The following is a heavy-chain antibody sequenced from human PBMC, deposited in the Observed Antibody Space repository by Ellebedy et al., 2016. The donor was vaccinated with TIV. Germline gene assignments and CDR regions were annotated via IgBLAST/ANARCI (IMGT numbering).Heavy chain of an antibody. D-gene: IGHD1-14*01. V-gene: IGHV3-30*03. J-gene: IGHJ4*02. Sequence: GGSLRLSXAASGFTFSRHGMHWVRQAPGKGLEWVAVTSADGDNRNYADSVKGRFTISRDNSKNKLFLQMNSLRTEDTAVYCAKWASVVGTTDYWGQGTPVTVSS. CDR1: GFTFSRHG. CDR3: KWASVVGTTDY. CDR2: TSADGDNR.